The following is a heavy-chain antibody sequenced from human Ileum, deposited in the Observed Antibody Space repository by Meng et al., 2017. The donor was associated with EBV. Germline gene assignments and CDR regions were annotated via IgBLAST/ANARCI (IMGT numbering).Heavy chain of an antibody. CDR1: GGSVSSGGNY. CDR2: IYNSGST. V-gene: IGHV4-61*08. CDR3: ARDGYSSGSD. Sequence: QVQLQESGPGLVKPSETLSFTCSVSGGSVSSGGNYWSWIRQPPGKGLEWIGYIYNSGSTNYNPSLKSRVTISVDTSKNQFSLKLSSVTAADTAVYYCARDGYSSGSDWGQGTLVTVSS. D-gene: IGHD6-19*01. J-gene: IGHJ4*02.